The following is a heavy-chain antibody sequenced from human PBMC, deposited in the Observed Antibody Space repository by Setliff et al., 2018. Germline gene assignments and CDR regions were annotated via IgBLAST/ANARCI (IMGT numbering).Heavy chain of an antibody. D-gene: IGHD4-17*01. V-gene: IGHV4-34*01. CDR1: GFTFNKYW. Sequence: SETLRLSCAASGFTFNKYWMTWVRQPPGKGLEWIGEINHSGSTNYIPSLKSRLTISVDTSKNQFSLKLTSVTAADTAMYYCARVYGENDLPDIWGQGTMVTVSS. J-gene: IGHJ3*02. CDR3: ARVYGENDLPDI. CDR2: INHSGST.